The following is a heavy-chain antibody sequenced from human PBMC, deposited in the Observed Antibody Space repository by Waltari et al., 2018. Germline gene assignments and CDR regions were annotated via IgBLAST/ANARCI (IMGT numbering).Heavy chain of an antibody. Sequence: QLQLQESGPGLVKPSETLSLTCPVSGGSIRRSSNYWGWIRQSPGKGLEWIGSIYYNGSTYYNPTLKSRVTISGDTSKNQFSLKLSSVTAADTAVYYCARHWKKSGYRFDPWGQGTLVTVSS. CDR1: GGSIRRSSNY. D-gene: IGHD5-12*01. J-gene: IGHJ5*02. CDR2: IYYNGST. V-gene: IGHV4-39*01. CDR3: ARHWKKSGYRFDP.